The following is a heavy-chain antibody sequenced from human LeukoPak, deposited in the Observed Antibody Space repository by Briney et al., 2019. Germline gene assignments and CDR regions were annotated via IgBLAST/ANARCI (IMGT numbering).Heavy chain of an antibody. CDR1: GFTFSSYD. J-gene: IGHJ4*02. Sequence: GGSLRLSCAASGFTFSSYDMNWVRQAPGKGLQWVSDISSSGTTMYYADSVKGRFTISRDNAKNSLYLQMNSLRAEDTAVYYCARKYCSTTSCLFDNWGQGTLVTVSS. CDR3: ARKYCSTTSCLFDN. CDR2: ISSSGTTM. D-gene: IGHD2-2*01. V-gene: IGHV3-48*03.